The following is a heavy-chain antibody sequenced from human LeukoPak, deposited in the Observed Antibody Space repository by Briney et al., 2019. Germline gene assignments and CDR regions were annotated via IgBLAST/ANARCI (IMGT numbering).Heavy chain of an antibody. Sequence: ASVKVSCKASGYTFTSYGISWVRQAPGQGLEWMGWISAYNGNTNYAQKLQGRVTTTADTSTSTAYMELRSLRSDDTAVYYCARDQIVVVPAVYYYGMDVWGQGTTVTVSS. J-gene: IGHJ6*02. V-gene: IGHV1-18*01. D-gene: IGHD2-2*01. CDR1: GYTFTSYG. CDR2: ISAYNGNT. CDR3: ARDQIVVVPAVYYYGMDV.